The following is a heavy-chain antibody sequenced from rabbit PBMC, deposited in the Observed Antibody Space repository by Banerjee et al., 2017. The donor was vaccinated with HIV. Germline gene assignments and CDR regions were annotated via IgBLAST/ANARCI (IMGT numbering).Heavy chain of an antibody. D-gene: IGHD4-1*01. CDR1: GFTFSSYW. J-gene: IGHJ4*01. Sequence: QEQLEESGGDLVKPGASLTLTCTASGFTFSSYWICWVRQAPGKGLEWIACIYTGSGSTDYASWATGRFTISITSSTTVTLQMTSLTAADTATYFCARERYSSSWGAFNLWGQGTLVTVS. V-gene: IGHV1S45*01. CDR2: IYTGSGST. CDR3: ARERYSSSWGAFNL.